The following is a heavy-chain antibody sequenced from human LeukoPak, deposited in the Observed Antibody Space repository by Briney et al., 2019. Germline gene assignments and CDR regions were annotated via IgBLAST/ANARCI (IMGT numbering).Heavy chain of an antibody. J-gene: IGHJ5*02. CDR1: GFTFSSYA. V-gene: IGHV3-23*01. Sequence: GGSLRLSCAASGFTFSSYAMNWVRQAPGKGLEWVSTISGSGDNTYYADSVKGRFTISRDNSKNMVSLQMNSLRAEDTALYYCARDLDWGAFDAWGQGTLVTVSS. CDR2: ISGSGDNT. CDR3: ARDLDWGAFDA. D-gene: IGHD3-9*01.